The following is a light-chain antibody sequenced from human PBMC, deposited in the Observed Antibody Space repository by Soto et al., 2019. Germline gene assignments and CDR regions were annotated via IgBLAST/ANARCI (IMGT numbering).Light chain of an antibody. CDR3: QQYDTSPRT. CDR1: QSVSRY. Sequence: EIVLTQSPATLSLSPGERATLSCRASQSVSRYLAWYQQKPGQAPRLLIYDASNRATGIPARFSGSGSGTDFILTISSLDPEDFAVYYCQQYDTSPRTFGQGTRLEI. V-gene: IGKV3-11*01. CDR2: DAS. J-gene: IGKJ5*01.